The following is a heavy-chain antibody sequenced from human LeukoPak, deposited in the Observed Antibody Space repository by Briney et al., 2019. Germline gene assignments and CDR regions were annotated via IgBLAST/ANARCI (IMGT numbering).Heavy chain of an antibody. CDR1: GFTFSSYG. J-gene: IGHJ6*02. Sequence: GRSLRLSCAASGFTFSSYGMHWVRQAPGKGLEWVAVISYDGSNKHYADSVKGRFTISRDNSKNTLYLQMNSLRAEDTAVYYCAKALARPGYYYGMDVWGQGTTVTVSS. V-gene: IGHV3-30*18. D-gene: IGHD6-6*01. CDR3: AKALARPGYYYGMDV. CDR2: ISYDGSNK.